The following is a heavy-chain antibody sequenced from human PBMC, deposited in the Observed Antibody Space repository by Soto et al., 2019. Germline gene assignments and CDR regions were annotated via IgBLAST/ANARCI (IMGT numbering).Heavy chain of an antibody. CDR2: IYSGGST. CDR1: GFTVSSNY. Sequence: GGSLRLSCAASGFTVSSNYMSWVRQAPGKGLEWVSVIYSGGSTYYADSVKGRFTISRDNSKNTLYLQMNSLRAEDTAVYYCARDSYSSSWYKYYYYYGMDVWGQGTTVTVPS. J-gene: IGHJ6*02. CDR3: ARDSYSSSWYKYYYYYGMDV. V-gene: IGHV3-53*01. D-gene: IGHD6-13*01.